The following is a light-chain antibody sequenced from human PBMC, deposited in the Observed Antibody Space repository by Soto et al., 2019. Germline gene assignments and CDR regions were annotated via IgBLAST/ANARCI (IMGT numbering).Light chain of an antibody. CDR2: GAS. J-gene: IGKJ2*01. Sequence: DIQLTQSPFFLSASVGDRVTISCRASQAIYSYLAWYQQKPGKAPKLLIFGASKLQSGVPSRFSGSGSGTEFTLTISSLQPEDFAPNSCHQLNSHPRPFGKGTKLRSN. CDR3: HQLNSHPRP. V-gene: IGKV1-9*01. CDR1: QAIYSY.